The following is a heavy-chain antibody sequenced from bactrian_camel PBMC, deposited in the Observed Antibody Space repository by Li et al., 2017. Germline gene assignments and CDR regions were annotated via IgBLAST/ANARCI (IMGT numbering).Heavy chain of an antibody. Sequence: HVQLVESGGGSVQAGGSLRLFCTFSGYTYSPYRLGWFRQAAGKEREVVATIGNPGTTAYADSAKGRFTISRDNAKNTLYLQMNSLKPEDTSMYICAASGSRACTMGSLYNYWGQGTQVTVS. CDR2: IGNPGTT. CDR3: AASGSRACTMGSLYNY. CDR1: GYTYSPYR. J-gene: IGHJ4*01. V-gene: IGHV3S55*01. D-gene: IGHD1*01.